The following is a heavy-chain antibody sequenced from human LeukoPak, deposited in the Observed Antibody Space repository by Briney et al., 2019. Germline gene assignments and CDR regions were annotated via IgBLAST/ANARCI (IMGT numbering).Heavy chain of an antibody. CDR3: ARDRPYLGGYYMDV. J-gene: IGHJ6*03. CDR1: GGSISNYY. V-gene: IGHV4-39*07. Sequence: PSETLSLTCTVSGGSISNYYWSWIRQPPGKGLEWIGSIYYSGSTYYNPSLKSRVTISVDTSKNQFSLKLSSVTAADTAVYYCARDRPYLGGYYMDVWGKGTTVTVSS. D-gene: IGHD6-6*01. CDR2: IYYSGST.